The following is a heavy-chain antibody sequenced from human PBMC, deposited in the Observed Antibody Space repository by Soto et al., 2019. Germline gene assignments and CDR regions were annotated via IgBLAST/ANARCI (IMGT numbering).Heavy chain of an antibody. Sequence: ASVKVSCKASGYTFTGYYMHWVRQAPGQGLEWMGWINPNSGGTNYAQKFQGWVTMTRDTSISTAYMELSRLRSDDTAVYYCARGLDNVVGPAAMWTYYFDYWGQGTLVTVSS. J-gene: IGHJ4*02. CDR1: GYTFTGYY. CDR3: ARGLDNVVGPAAMWTYYFDY. D-gene: IGHD2-2*03. V-gene: IGHV1-2*04. CDR2: INPNSGGT.